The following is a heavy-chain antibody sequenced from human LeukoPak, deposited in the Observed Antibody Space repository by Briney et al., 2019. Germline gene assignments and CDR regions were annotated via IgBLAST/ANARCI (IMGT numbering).Heavy chain of an antibody. CDR1: GFSFNTFW. Sequence: GGSLRLSCAASGFSFNTFWMHWVRQAPGKGLVWVSRINSEGTSTNYADSVRGRFTISRDNAKMYLQMNSLRADDTAVYYCATEGPLPGGHDYWGQGTLVTVSS. CDR3: ATEGPLPGGHDY. D-gene: IGHD2-15*01. CDR2: INSEGTST. J-gene: IGHJ4*02. V-gene: IGHV3-74*01.